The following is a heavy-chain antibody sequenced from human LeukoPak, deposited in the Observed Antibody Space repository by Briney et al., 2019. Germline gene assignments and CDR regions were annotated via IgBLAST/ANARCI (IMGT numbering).Heavy chain of an antibody. CDR1: GGSFSGYY. CDR2: INHSGSA. J-gene: IGHJ4*02. CDR3: ARDLGAIPFDY. D-gene: IGHD1-26*01. V-gene: IGHV4-34*01. Sequence: SETLSLTCAVSGGSFSGYYWTWIRQPPGKGLEWIGEINHSGSANYNPSLKSRVTMSVDTSKNQFSLKLSSVTAADTAVYYCARDLGAIPFDYWGQGTLVTVSS.